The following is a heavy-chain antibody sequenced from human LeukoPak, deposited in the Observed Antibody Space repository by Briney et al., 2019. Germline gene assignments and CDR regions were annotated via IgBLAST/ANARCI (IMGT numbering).Heavy chain of an antibody. J-gene: IGHJ3*01. Sequence: PGGSLRLSCVASGFTFSSYAMSWVRQPPGKGLEWVSGISGSGANTYYADSVKGQITISRDNSKNTLYLQMNSLRAEDTAIYYCARDIQLSTWGLGTMVTVSS. D-gene: IGHD5-24*01. V-gene: IGHV3-23*01. CDR2: ISGSGANT. CDR1: GFTFSSYA. CDR3: ARDIQLST.